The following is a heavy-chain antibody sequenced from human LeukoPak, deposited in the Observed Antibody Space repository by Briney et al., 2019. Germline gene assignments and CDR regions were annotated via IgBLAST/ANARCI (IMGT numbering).Heavy chain of an antibody. V-gene: IGHV1-8*03. CDR3: ARKYCSSTSCYFYYYYYMDV. Sequence: ASVKVSCKASGYTFTSYDINWVRQATGQGLEWMGWMNPNSGNTGYAQKFQGRVTITRNTSISTAYMELSSLRSEDTAVYYCARKYCSSTSCYFYYYYYMDVWGKGTTVTVS. D-gene: IGHD2-2*01. CDR1: GYTFTSYD. J-gene: IGHJ6*03. CDR2: MNPNSGNT.